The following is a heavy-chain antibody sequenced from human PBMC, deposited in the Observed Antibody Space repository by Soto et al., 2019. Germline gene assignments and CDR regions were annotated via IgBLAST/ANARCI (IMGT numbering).Heavy chain of an antibody. CDR2: SSYGGIT. CDR3: ARARKATYIPGGFHS. J-gene: IGHJ4*02. V-gene: IGHV4-59*01. Sequence: QVQLQESGPGLVKPSETLSLTCSVSGGSISDYYLSWIRQSPEKGLEYIAYSSYGGITNINGALNGRVTMSIDTSKNQFSLKATSLTAADTDVYYCARARKATYIPGGFHSWGQGTHVTVSS. D-gene: IGHD2-21*01. CDR1: GGSISDYY.